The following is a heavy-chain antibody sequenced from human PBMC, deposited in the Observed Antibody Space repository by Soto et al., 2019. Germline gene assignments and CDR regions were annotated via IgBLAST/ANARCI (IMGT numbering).Heavy chain of an antibody. CDR3: ARVQWLATNI. CDR1: GFTFSSYS. V-gene: IGHV3-21*01. CDR2: ITTSSTSI. J-gene: IGHJ3*02. D-gene: IGHD6-19*01. Sequence: NPGGSLRLSCAASGFTFSSYSMNWVRQAPGKGLEWVSTITTSSTSIYYADSVKGRFTISRDNAKNSLYLQMNSLRVEDTAVYYCARVQWLATNISGQGTMVTVSS.